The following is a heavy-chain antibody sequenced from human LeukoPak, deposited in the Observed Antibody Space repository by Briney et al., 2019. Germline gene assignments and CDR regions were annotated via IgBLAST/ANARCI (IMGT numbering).Heavy chain of an antibody. CDR3: ANADTEDYFDS. Sequence: SETLSLTCAVSGYSISSDFYWGCVRQPPGKGLEWVGSIYHDETTYYNPSLKSRVTISLGTSRKQFSLNLASVTAADTAIYYCANADTEDYFDSWGQGTLVTVSS. CDR1: GYSISSDFY. J-gene: IGHJ4*02. V-gene: IGHV4-38-2*01. D-gene: IGHD3-16*01. CDR2: IYHDETT.